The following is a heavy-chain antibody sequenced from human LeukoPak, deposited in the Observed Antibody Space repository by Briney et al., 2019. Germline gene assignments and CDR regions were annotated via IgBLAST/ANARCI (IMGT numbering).Heavy chain of an antibody. CDR1: GGTFSSYA. D-gene: IGHD3-22*01. J-gene: IGHJ4*02. V-gene: IGHV1-69*05. CDR3: ARDGSRDSSGSFDY. CDR2: IIPIFGTA. Sequence: ASVKVSCKASGGTFSSYAISWVRQAPGQGLEWMGGIIPIFGTANYAQKFQGRVMITTDESTSTAYMELSSLRSEDTAVYYCARDGSRDSSGSFDYWGQGTLVTVSS.